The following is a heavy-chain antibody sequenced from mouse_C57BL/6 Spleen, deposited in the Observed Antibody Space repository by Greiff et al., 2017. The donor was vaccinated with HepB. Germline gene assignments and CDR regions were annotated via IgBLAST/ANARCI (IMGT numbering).Heavy chain of an antibody. V-gene: IGHV1-50*01. D-gene: IGHD1-1*01. CDR3: ARADYYGSSYKDY. CDR1: GYTFTSYW. Sequence: QVQLQQPGAELVKPGASVKLSCKASGYTFTSYWMQWVKQRPGQGLEWIGEIDPSDSYTNYNQKFKGKATLTVDTSSSTAYMQLSSLTSEDSAVYYGARADYYGSSYKDYWGQGTTLTVSS. J-gene: IGHJ2*01. CDR2: IDPSDSYT.